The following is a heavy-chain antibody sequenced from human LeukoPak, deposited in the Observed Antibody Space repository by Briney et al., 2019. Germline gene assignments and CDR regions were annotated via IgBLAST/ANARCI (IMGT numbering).Heavy chain of an antibody. D-gene: IGHD2-2*01. CDR2: INPNSGGT. CDR1: GYTFTGYY. Sequence: ASVKVSCKASGYTFTGYYMHWVRQAPGQGLEWMGWINPNSGGTNYAQKFQGRVTMTRDTSISTAYMELSRLRSDDTAVYYCARERYCSSTSCYTTAYFQHWGQGTLGTVSS. CDR3: ARERYCSSTSCYTTAYFQH. J-gene: IGHJ1*01. V-gene: IGHV1-2*02.